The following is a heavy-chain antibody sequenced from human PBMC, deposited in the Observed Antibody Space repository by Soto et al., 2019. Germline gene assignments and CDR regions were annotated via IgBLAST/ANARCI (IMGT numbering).Heavy chain of an antibody. Sequence: HGQLVESGGGWVKPGGSLRLSCAASGFIFSDYYMTWIRQAPGKGLEWVSYISISGTTISYADSVKGRFTISRDDAKNSLYLQMNSLRAEDTAVYYCARAGGSGWSLDYWGQGTLVTVSS. D-gene: IGHD6-19*01. J-gene: IGHJ4*02. CDR1: GFIFSDYY. CDR2: ISISGTTI. V-gene: IGHV3-11*01. CDR3: ARAGGSGWSLDY.